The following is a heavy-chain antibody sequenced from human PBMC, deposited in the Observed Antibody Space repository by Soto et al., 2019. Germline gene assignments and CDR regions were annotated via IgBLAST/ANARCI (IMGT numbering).Heavy chain of an antibody. J-gene: IGHJ5*02. Sequence: SETLSLTCAVSGYSISSGYYWGWIRQPPGKGLEWIGSIYHSGSTYYNPSLKSRVTISVDTSKNQFSLKLSSVTAADTAVYYCARVAERITIFGVVPSNWFDPWGQGTLVTVS. V-gene: IGHV4-38-2*01. CDR1: GYSISSGYY. D-gene: IGHD3-3*01. CDR2: IYHSGST. CDR3: ARVAERITIFGVVPSNWFDP.